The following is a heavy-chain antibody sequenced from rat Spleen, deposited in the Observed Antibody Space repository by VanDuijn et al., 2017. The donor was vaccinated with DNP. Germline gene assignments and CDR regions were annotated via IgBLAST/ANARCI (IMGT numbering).Heavy chain of an antibody. CDR1: GFTFSDYY. J-gene: IGHJ2*01. D-gene: IGHD1-6*01. V-gene: IGHV5-25*01. Sequence: EVQLVESGGGLVQPGRSLKLSCAASGFTFSDYYMAWVRQAPTKGLEWVAYIGSDGYAPYYGDSVKGRFTISRDNAKSTLYLQMDSLRSEDTATYYCARRPYVYYGLFYFDYWGQGVMVTVSS. CDR3: ARRPYVYYGLFYFDY. CDR2: IGSDGYAP.